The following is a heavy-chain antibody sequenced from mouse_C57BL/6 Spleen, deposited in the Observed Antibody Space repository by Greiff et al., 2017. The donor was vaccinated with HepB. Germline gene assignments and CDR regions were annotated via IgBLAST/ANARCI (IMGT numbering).Heavy chain of an antibody. CDR2: IWGVGST. CDR3: ARTPFNWAYAMDY. CDR1: GFSLTSYG. J-gene: IGHJ4*01. D-gene: IGHD4-1*01. Sequence: QVQLQQSGPGLVAPSQSLSITCTVSGFSLTSYGVDWVRQSPGKGLEWLGVIWGVGSTNYNSALKSRLSISKDNSKSQVFLKMNSLQTDDTAMYYCARTPFNWAYAMDYWGQGTSVTVSS. V-gene: IGHV2-6*01.